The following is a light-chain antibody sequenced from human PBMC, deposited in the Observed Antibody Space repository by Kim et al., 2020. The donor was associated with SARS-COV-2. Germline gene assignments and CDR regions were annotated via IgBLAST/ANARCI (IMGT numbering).Light chain of an antibody. V-gene: IGLV2-23*02. CDR2: EVT. J-gene: IGLJ2*01. CDR3: CSYDSYTTPVI. Sequence: QSALTQPASVSGSPGQSITISCTGTSSDVGSYNLVSWYQHHPGKAPKLMISEVTKRPSGVSNRFSGSKSGNTASLTISGLQAEDEADYYCCSYDSYTTPVIFGGGTKVTVL. CDR1: SSDVGSYNL.